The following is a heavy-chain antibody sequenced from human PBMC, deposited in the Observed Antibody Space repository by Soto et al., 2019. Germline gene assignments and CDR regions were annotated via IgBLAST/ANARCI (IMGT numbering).Heavy chain of an antibody. CDR1: GYTFTDYF. Sequence: QVQLEQSGAEVKKPGASVKVSCKASGYTFTDYFMHWVRQAPGQGLEWMGWINPNSGDTNSAQNFQDRVTMTRDTSTSTAYMELSRLRFDDTAVYYCARDMQGWGGYWGQGTLVTVSS. CDR2: INPNSGDT. J-gene: IGHJ4*02. V-gene: IGHV1-2*02. D-gene: IGHD3-16*01. CDR3: ARDMQGWGGY.